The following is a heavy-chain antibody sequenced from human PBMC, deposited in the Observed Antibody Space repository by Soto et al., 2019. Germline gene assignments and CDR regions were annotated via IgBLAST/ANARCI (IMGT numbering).Heavy chain of an antibody. D-gene: IGHD2-15*01. CDR1: GYKFTTFW. CDR3: ARPASGGSRDAFDV. J-gene: IGHJ3*01. CDR2: IDPTGSFT. Sequence: GESLKISCKASGYKFTTFWLNWVRQTPGKVLEWLGRIDPTGSFTNYSPPFEGHVTISVDRSISTAYLQWNSLQASDTAIYYCARPASGGSRDAFDVWGQGXTVT. V-gene: IGHV5-10-1*01.